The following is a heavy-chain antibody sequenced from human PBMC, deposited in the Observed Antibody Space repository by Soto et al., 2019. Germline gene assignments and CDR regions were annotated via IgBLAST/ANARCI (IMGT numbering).Heavy chain of an antibody. J-gene: IGHJ6*03. Sequence: SETLSLTCTVSGGSISSSSYYWGWIRQPPGKGLEWIGSIYYSGSTYYNPSLKSRVTISVDTSKNQFSLKLSSVTAADTAVYYCANSYFGKTNYYYYYTDVWGKGTTVTVSS. CDR3: ANSYFGKTNYYYYYTDV. CDR2: IYYSGST. D-gene: IGHD3-3*01. V-gene: IGHV4-39*01. CDR1: GGSISSSSYY.